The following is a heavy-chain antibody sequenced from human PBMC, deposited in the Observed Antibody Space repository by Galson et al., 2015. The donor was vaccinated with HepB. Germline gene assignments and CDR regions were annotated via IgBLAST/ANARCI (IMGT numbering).Heavy chain of an antibody. CDR3: ARGGYSYGPLDY. V-gene: IGHV3-30*04. CDR1: GFTFSSYA. J-gene: IGHJ4*02. D-gene: IGHD5-18*01. Sequence: SLRLSCAASGFTFSSYAMHWVRQAPGKGLEWVAVTSYDGSNKYYADSVKGRFTISRDNSKNTLYLQMNSLRAEDTAVYYCARGGYSYGPLDYWGQGTLVTVSS. CDR2: TSYDGSNK.